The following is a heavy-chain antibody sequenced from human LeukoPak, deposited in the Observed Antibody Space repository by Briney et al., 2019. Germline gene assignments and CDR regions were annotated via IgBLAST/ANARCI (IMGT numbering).Heavy chain of an antibody. CDR1: GYTFTSYD. D-gene: IGHD3-16*02. CDR2: INTNTGNP. Sequence: ASVKVSCKASGYTFTSYDINWVRQATGQGLEWMGWINTNTGNPTYAQGFTGRFVFSLDTSVSTAYLQISSLKAEDTAVYYCARGSIMITFGGVIVRDLPFDYWGQGTLVTVSS. V-gene: IGHV7-4-1*02. CDR3: ARGSIMITFGGVIVRDLPFDY. J-gene: IGHJ4*02.